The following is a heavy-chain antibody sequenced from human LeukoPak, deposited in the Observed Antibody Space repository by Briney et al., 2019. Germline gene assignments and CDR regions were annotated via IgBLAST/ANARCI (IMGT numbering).Heavy chain of an antibody. CDR3: ATDYPSQSYYDFWGGWYFDL. V-gene: IGHV1-2*02. CDR2: INPNSGGT. Sequence: RASVKVSCKASGYTFTGYYMHWVRQAPGQGLEWMGWINPNSGGTNYAQKFQGRVTMTRDTSISTAYMELSRLRSEDTAVYYCATDYPSQSYYDFWGGWYFDLWGRGTLVTVSS. D-gene: IGHD3-3*01. J-gene: IGHJ2*01. CDR1: GYTFTGYY.